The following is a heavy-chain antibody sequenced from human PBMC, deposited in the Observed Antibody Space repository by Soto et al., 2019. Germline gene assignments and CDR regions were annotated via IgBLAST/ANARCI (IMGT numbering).Heavy chain of an antibody. CDR3: ASSSSGYDLYALDY. J-gene: IGHJ4*02. V-gene: IGHV4-59*01. CDR2: IYYSGST. Sequence: NPSETLSLTCTVSGGSISSYYWSWIRQPPGKGLEWIGYIYYSGSTNYNPSLKSRVTISVDTSKNQFSLKLSSVTAADTAVYYCASSSSGYDLYALDYWGQGTLVTVSS. CDR1: GGSISSYY. D-gene: IGHD5-12*01.